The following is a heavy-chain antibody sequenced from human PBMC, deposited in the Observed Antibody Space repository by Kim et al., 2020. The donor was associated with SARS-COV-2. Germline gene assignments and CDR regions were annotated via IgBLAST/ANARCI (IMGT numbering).Heavy chain of an antibody. CDR3: ARDPIVVVTARYFDY. V-gene: IGHV1-69*04. D-gene: IGHD2-21*02. J-gene: IGHJ4*02. Sequence: QKLQDRVTITAGKSTSTAYMELSSRRSEDTAVYYCARDPIVVVTARYFDYWGQGTLVTVSS.